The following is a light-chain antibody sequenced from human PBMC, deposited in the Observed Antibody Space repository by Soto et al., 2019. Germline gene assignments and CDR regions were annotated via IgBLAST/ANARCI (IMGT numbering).Light chain of an antibody. CDR1: SSDVGGYIY. Sequence: QSVLTQPASVSGSPGQSITISCTGTSSDVGGYIYVSWYRQHPGNAPKLLIYEVTNRPSGVSNRFSGSKSGNTASLTISGLQAEDEADYYCISYTTSSTYVFGTGTKVTVL. J-gene: IGLJ1*01. CDR3: ISYTTSSTYV. CDR2: EVT. V-gene: IGLV2-14*01.